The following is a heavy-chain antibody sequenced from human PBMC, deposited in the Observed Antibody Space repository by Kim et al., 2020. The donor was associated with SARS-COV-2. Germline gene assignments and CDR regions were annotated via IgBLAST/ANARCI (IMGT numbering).Heavy chain of an antibody. Sequence: ASVKVSCKASGYTFTGYYMHWVRQAPGQGLEWMGWINPNSGGTNYAQKFQGWVTMTRDTSISTAYMELSRLRSDDTAVYYCARDRAAAWGDYYYGMDVWGQGTTVTVAS. CDR3: ARDRAAAWGDYYYGMDV. V-gene: IGHV1-2*04. CDR2: INPNSGGT. CDR1: GYTFTGYY. D-gene: IGHD6-13*01. J-gene: IGHJ6*02.